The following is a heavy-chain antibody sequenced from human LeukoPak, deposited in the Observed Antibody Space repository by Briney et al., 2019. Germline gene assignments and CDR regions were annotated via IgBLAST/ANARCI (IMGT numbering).Heavy chain of an antibody. CDR3: AKADYVDTAMVTRY. V-gene: IGHV3-30*18. D-gene: IGHD5-18*01. Sequence: TGGSLRLPCAASGFTFSSYGMHWVRQAPGKGLEWVAVISYDGSNKYYADSVKGRFTISRDNSKNTLYLQMNSLRAEDTAVYYCAKADYVDTAMVTRYWGQGTLVTVSS. CDR2: ISYDGSNK. CDR1: GFTFSSYG. J-gene: IGHJ4*02.